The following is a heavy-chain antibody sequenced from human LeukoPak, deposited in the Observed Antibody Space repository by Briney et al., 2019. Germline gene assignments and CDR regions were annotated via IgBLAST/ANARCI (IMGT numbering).Heavy chain of an antibody. J-gene: IGHJ4*02. CDR1: GGSMSSYY. CDR2: IYYSGST. Sequence: SETLSLTCTVSGGSMSSYYWTWIRKPPGKGLEWIGYIYYSGSTNYNPSLKSRVTISVDTSKNQFFLKLSSVTAADTAVYYCARRGLMDYWGQGTLVTVSS. CDR3: ARRGLMDY. V-gene: IGHV4-59*08.